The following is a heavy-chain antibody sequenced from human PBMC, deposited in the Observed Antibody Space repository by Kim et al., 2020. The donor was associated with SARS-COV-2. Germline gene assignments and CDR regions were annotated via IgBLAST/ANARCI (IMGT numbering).Heavy chain of an antibody. CDR2: ISSSSSYI. J-gene: IGHJ4*02. V-gene: IGHV3-21*01. CDR3: ARGNYYDSSGYYG. D-gene: IGHD3-22*01. CDR1: GFTFSSYS. Sequence: GGSLRLSCAASGFTFSSYSMNWVGQAPGKGLEWVSSISSSSSYIYYADSVKGRFTISRDNAKNSLYLQMNSLRAEDTAVYYCARGNYYDSSGYYGWGQGTLVTVSS.